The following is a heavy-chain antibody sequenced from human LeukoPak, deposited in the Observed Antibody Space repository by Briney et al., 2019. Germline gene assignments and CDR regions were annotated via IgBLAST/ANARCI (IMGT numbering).Heavy chain of an antibody. D-gene: IGHD2-2*01. J-gene: IGHJ4*02. Sequence: PSETLSLTCAVYGGSFSGYYWSWIRQPPGKGLEWIGEINHSGSTNYNPSLKSRVTISVDTSKNQFSLKLSSVTAADTAVYYCARTTRGFCSSTSCAYFDYWGQGTLVTVXS. CDR3: ARTTRGFCSSTSCAYFDY. V-gene: IGHV4-34*01. CDR1: GGSFSGYY. CDR2: INHSGST.